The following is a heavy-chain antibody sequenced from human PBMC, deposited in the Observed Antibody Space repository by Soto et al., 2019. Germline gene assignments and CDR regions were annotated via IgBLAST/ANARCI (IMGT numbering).Heavy chain of an antibody. CDR3: ARHGMGSPYCSGGSCYSPDWFDP. D-gene: IGHD2-15*01. CDR1: GGSISSSSYY. Sequence: QLQLQESGPGLVKPSETLSLTCTVSGGSISSSSYYWGWIRQPPGEGLEWIGGIYYSGSTYYNPSLKTPVTITEDTSKNQCALKLSSVTAADTAVYYCARHGMGSPYCSGGSCYSPDWFDPWGQGTLVTVSS. J-gene: IGHJ5*02. V-gene: IGHV4-39*01. CDR2: IYYSGST.